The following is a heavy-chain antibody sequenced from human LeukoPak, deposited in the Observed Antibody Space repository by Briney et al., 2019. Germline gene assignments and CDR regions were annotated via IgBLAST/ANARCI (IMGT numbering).Heavy chain of an antibody. CDR3: ARLLEMATITGYYYYMDV. V-gene: IGHV5-51*01. CDR1: GYSFTSYW. D-gene: IGHD5-24*01. CDR2: IYPGDSDT. J-gene: IGHJ6*03. Sequence: GESLKISCKGSGYSFTSYWIGWVRQMPGKGLEWMGIIYPGDSDTRYSPSFQGQVTISADKSISTAYLQWSSLKASDTAMYYCARLLEMATITGYYYYMDVWGKGTTVTVSS.